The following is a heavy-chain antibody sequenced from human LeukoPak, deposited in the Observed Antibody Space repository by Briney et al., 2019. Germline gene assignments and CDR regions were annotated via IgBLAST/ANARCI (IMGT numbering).Heavy chain of an antibody. J-gene: IGHJ3*02. CDR2: IYYTGST. V-gene: IGHV4-30-4*07. Sequence: SETLSLTCAVSGGSISRSGYSWSWVRQPPGKGLEWIGYIYYTGSTYYNPSLKSRLTISLDTSKNQFSLKLSSVPAADTAVYYCARPQDFGLTGMNAFDIWGQGTMVTVSS. D-gene: IGHD7-27*01. CDR1: GGSISRSGYS. CDR3: ARPQDFGLTGMNAFDI.